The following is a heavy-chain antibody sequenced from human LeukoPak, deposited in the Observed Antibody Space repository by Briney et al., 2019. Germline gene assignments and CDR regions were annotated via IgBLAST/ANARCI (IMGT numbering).Heavy chain of an antibody. CDR3: ARDRSSILLWFGELGY. D-gene: IGHD3-10*01. CDR1: GYTFTGYY. Sequence: ASVKVSCKASGYTFTGYYMHWVRQAPGQGLEWMGWINPNSGGTNYAQKLQGRVTMTTDTSTSTAYMELRSLRSDDTAVYYCARDRSSILLWFGELGYWGQGTLVTVSS. V-gene: IGHV1-2*02. CDR2: INPNSGGT. J-gene: IGHJ4*02.